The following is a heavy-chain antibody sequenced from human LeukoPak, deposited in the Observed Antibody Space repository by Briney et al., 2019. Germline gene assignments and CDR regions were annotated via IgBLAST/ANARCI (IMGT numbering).Heavy chain of an antibody. CDR2: ISSSSRHR. J-gene: IGHJ1*01. Sequence: GGSLRLSCVASGFTFSTYSMNWVCQAPGKGLEWVSSISSSSRHRYYADSVKGRFTISRDDAKNSVYLQMNSLRAEETAVYYCVRDFNTVTTAYLQHWGQGTLATVSS. CDR1: GFTFSTYS. D-gene: IGHD4-17*01. V-gene: IGHV3-21*01. CDR3: VRDFNTVTTAYLQH.